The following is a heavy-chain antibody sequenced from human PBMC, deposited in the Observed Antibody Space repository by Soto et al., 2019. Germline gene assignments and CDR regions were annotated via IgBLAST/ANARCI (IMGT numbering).Heavy chain of an antibody. D-gene: IGHD5-18*01. CDR2: INPNSGGT. CDR1: GYTFTGYY. V-gene: IGHV1-2*04. CDR3: ARVVSPTAMVMSDYYYGMDV. J-gene: IGHJ6*02. Sequence: ASVKVSCKASGYTFTGYYMHWVRQAPGQGLEWMGWINPNSGGTNYAQKFQGWVTMTRDTSISTAYMELSRLRSDDTAVYYCARVVSPTAMVMSDYYYGMDVWGQGTTVTVSS.